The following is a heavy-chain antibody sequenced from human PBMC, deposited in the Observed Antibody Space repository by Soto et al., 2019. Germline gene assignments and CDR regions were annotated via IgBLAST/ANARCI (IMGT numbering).Heavy chain of an antibody. CDR1: GGSFSGYY. J-gene: IGHJ6*03. CDR3: ARATYYDFWSGYSEKHYYYYYYMDV. V-gene: IGHV4-34*01. D-gene: IGHD3-3*01. Sequence: SETLSLTCAVYGGSFSGYYWSWIRQPPGKGLEWIGEINHSGSTNYNPSLKSRVTISVDTSKNQFSLKLSSVTAADTAVYYCARATYYDFWSGYSEKHYYYYYYMDVWGKGTTVTVSS. CDR2: INHSGST.